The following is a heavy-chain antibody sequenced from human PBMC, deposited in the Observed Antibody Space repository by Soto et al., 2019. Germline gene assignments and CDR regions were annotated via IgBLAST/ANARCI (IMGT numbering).Heavy chain of an antibody. J-gene: IGHJ6*03. Sequence: QVQLVQSGAEVKKPGASVKVSCKASGYTFTSYDINWVRQATGQGLEWMGWMNPNSCNPGYAQKFRGRVTMPRNTSISTAYMVLSSRISEDTAVYYCSRGPRLRSLECLPFHYYMDVWCKGTTVTVSS. CDR3: SRGPRLRSLECLPFHYYMDV. D-gene: IGHD3-3*01. CDR1: GYTFTSYD. V-gene: IGHV1-8*01. CDR2: MNPNSCNP.